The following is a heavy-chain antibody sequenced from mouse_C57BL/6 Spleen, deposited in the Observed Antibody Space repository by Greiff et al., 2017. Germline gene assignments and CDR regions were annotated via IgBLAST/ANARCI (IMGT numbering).Heavy chain of an antibody. Sequence: EVQLVESGGGLVKPGGSLKLSCAASGFTFSSYTMSWVRQTPEKRLEWVATISGGGGNTNYTDSVKGRFTMSRDNAKITLYLQMSSLRSEDAALYYCARQGYYYYGSNYGYWYFDVWGTGTTVTVSS. CDR2: ISGGGGNT. D-gene: IGHD1-1*01. CDR3: ARQGYYYYGSNYGYWYFDV. J-gene: IGHJ1*03. V-gene: IGHV5-9*01. CDR1: GFTFSSYT.